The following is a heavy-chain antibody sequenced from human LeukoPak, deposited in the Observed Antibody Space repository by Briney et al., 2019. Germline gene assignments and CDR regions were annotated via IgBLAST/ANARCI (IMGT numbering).Heavy chain of an antibody. J-gene: IGHJ4*02. D-gene: IGHD3-22*01. V-gene: IGHV3-21*01. CDR3: AREVSEGFDF. CDR1: GFTFSSYA. Sequence: PGGSLRLSCAASGFTFSSYAMSWVRQAPGKGLEWVSSFGTRSTSIYHAGSVKGRFAISRDNAKNSLYLQMNSLRAEDTALYYCAREVSEGFDFWGQGTLVTVSS. CDR2: FGTRSTSI.